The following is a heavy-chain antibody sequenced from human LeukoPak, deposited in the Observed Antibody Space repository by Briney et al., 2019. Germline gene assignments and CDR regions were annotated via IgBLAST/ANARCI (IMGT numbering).Heavy chain of an antibody. Sequence: PSETLSLTCTVSGYSISSGYYWGWIRQPPGKGLEWIGEINHGGSTKFNPSLKSRVTISLDTSRNQFSLKVNSVTAADTAVYYCAKHLRRRFFSRTLGFDPWGQGTLVTVSS. CDR2: INHGGST. CDR1: GYSISSGYY. CDR3: AKHLRRRFFSRTLGFDP. J-gene: IGHJ5*02. D-gene: IGHD3-3*01. V-gene: IGHV4-38-2*02.